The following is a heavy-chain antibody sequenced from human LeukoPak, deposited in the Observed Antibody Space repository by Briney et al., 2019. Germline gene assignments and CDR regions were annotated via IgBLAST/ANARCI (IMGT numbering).Heavy chain of an antibody. D-gene: IGHD2-2*01. CDR3: ARARRGYCSSTSCYHPWFDP. V-gene: IGHV4-34*01. CDR1: GGSFSGYY. Sequence: SETLSLTCAVYGGSFSGYYWSWIRQPPGKGLEWIGEINHSGSTNYNPSLKSRVTISVDTSKNQFSLKLSSVTAADTAVYYCARARRGYCSSTSCYHPWFDPWGQGTLVTVSS. CDR2: INHSGST. J-gene: IGHJ5*02.